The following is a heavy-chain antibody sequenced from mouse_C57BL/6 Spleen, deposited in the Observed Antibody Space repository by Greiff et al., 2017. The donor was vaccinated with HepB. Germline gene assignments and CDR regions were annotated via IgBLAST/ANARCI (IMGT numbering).Heavy chain of an antibody. Sequence: VQLVESGPGLVQPSQSLSITCTVSGFSLTSYGVHWVRQSPGKGLEWLGVIWSGGSTDYNAAFISRLSISKDNSKSQVFFKMNSLQADDTAIYYCARWLRYYLDYWGQSTTLTVSS. CDR3: ARWLRYYLDY. CDR1: GFSLTSYG. J-gene: IGHJ2*01. D-gene: IGHD2-2*01. CDR2: IWSGGST. V-gene: IGHV2-2*01.